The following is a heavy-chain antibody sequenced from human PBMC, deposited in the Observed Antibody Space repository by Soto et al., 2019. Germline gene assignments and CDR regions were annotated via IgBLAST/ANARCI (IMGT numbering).Heavy chain of an antibody. CDR2: NHYSGGT. J-gene: IGHJ6*03. CDR3: ARAPGYSYMDV. Sequence: PSETLSLTCAVSGVSISNYYWSWMRQSPGRGLEWIGYNHYSGGTNYNPSLKSRVTISVDTSKNQFLLKLTSVTAADTAVYYCARAPGYSYMDVWGKGTTVTVSS. V-gene: IGHV4-59*01. CDR1: GVSISNYY.